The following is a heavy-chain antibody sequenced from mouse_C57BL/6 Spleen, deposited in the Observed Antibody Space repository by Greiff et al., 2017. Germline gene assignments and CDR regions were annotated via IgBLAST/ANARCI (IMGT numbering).Heavy chain of an antibody. CDR3: ASSGDSSGYVSFAY. CDR1: GYAFSSSW. Sequence: VQLQESGPELVKPGASVKISCKASGYAFSSSWMNWVKQRPGKGLEWIGRIYPGDGDTNYNGKFKGKATLTADKSSSTAYMQLSSLTSEDSAVYFCASSGDSSGYVSFAYWGQGTLVTVSA. J-gene: IGHJ3*01. D-gene: IGHD3-2*02. CDR2: IYPGDGDT. V-gene: IGHV1-82*01.